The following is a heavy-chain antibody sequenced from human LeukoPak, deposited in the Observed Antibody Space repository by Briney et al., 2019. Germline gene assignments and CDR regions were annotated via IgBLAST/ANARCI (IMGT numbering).Heavy chain of an antibody. D-gene: IGHD6-19*01. J-gene: IGHJ2*01. CDR2: ISTSGST. CDR1: GVSISSYY. V-gene: IGHV4-4*09. CDR3: AGHDEGSGWYRSYIDL. Sequence: PSETLCLTCTVSGVSISSYYCSWIRQPPGKGLEWIGDISTSGSTDYSPSLKSRVTISVDRSKNQCCLNLSSVTAAETAVYYCAGHDEGSGWYRSYIDLWGRGTLVIVSS.